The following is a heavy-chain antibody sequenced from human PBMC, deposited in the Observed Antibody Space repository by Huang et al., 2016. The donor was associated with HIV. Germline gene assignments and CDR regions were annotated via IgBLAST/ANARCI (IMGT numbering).Heavy chain of an antibody. CDR2: VRSKAFGGAA. Sequence: QLVESGGDSVQSGRSLRLSCRGSGFIFNDFAINWFSQSPGKGMEWIGFVRSKAFGGAAKSAPSVKDRFTVSRDEAKNVAFLQMDNLQVDDTAIYYCSPSGDDYFYFYMDVWGNGTTVIVS. J-gene: IGHJ6*03. D-gene: IGHD4-17*01. CDR1: GFIFNDFA. V-gene: IGHV3-49*03. CDR3: SPSGDDYFYFYMDV.